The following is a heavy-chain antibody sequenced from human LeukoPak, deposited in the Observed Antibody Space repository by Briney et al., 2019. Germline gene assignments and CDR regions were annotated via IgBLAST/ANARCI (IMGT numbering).Heavy chain of an antibody. CDR3: ARGSDYDFWSGYSPFDP. V-gene: IGHV1-8*01. CDR2: MNPNSGNT. Sequence: ASVKVSCKASGYTFTSYDINWVRQATGQGLEWTGWMNPNSGNTGYAQKFQGRVTMTRNTSISTAYMELSSLRSEDTAVYYCARGSDYDFWSGYSPFDPWGQGTLVTVSS. J-gene: IGHJ5*02. D-gene: IGHD3-3*01. CDR1: GYTFTSYD.